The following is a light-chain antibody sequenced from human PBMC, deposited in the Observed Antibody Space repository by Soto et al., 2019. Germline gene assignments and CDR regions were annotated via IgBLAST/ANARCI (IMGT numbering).Light chain of an antibody. Sequence: EIVLTQSPGTLSLSPGERATLSCRASQSVSSSYLAWYQQKPGQAPRLLIYGASSRATGIPDRFSGSGSGTDFTLTIRRLEPEDFAVYYCQQNGSSPRVTFGTGTKVEIK. J-gene: IGKJ3*01. CDR2: GAS. CDR3: QQNGSSPRVT. CDR1: QSVSSSY. V-gene: IGKV3-20*01.